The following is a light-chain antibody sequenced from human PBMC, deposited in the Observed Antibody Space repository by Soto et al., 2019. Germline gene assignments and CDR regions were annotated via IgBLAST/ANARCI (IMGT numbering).Light chain of an antibody. Sequence: EIVLTQSPGTLSLSPGERATLSCRASQSVSSSYLAWYQQKPGQAPRLLIYGASSRATGIPDRVSGSGSGTDFTLTISRLEPEDFAVYYCQQYGSSLSITFGQGTRLEIK. V-gene: IGKV3-20*01. CDR1: QSVSSSY. CDR3: QQYGSSLSIT. CDR2: GAS. J-gene: IGKJ5*01.